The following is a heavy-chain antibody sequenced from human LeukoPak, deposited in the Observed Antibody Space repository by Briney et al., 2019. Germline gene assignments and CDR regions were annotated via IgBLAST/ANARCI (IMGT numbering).Heavy chain of an antibody. CDR1: GGSISSYY. D-gene: IGHD5-24*01. J-gene: IGHJ4*02. V-gene: IGHV4-59*01. CDR2: IYYSGST. Sequence: SKTLSLTCTVSGGSISSYYWSWIRQPPGKGLEWIGYIYYSGSTNYNPSLKSRVTISVDTSKNQFSLKLSSVTAADTAVYYCARALKEGSTIVDYWGQGILVTVSS. CDR3: ARALKEGSTIVDY.